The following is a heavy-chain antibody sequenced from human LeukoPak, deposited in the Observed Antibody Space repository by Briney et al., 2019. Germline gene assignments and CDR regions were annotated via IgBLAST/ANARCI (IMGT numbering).Heavy chain of an antibody. CDR2: ISYDGSNK. CDR3: AELGITMIGGV. CDR1: GFTFSSYA. D-gene: IGHD3-10*02. J-gene: IGHJ6*04. Sequence: PGGSLRLSCAASGFTFSSYAMHWVRRAPGKGLEWVAVISYDGSNKYYADSVKGRFIISRDNAKNSLYLQMNSLRAEDTAVYYCAELGITMIGGVWGKGTTVTISS. V-gene: IGHV3-30*04.